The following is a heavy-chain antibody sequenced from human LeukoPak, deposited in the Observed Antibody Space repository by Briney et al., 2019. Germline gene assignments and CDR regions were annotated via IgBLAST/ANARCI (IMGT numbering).Heavy chain of an antibody. Sequence: ASVKVSCKASGYTFTSYDINWVRQATGQGLEWMGWMNPNSGNTGYAQKLQGRVTMTTDTSTSTAYMELRSLRSDDTAVYYCARITMTENWFDPWGQGTLVTVSS. CDR3: ARITMTENWFDP. J-gene: IGHJ5*02. D-gene: IGHD3-22*01. CDR2: MNPNSGNT. V-gene: IGHV1-8*01. CDR1: GYTFTSYD.